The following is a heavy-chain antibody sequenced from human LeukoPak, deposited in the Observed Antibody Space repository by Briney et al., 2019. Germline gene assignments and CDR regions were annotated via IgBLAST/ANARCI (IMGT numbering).Heavy chain of an antibody. V-gene: IGHV3-23*01. Sequence: TGGSLRLSCAASGFTFSNYGMNWVRQAPGKGLEWVSGITGRGESTYYADSVKGRFTISRDNSKNTLYLQMNSLRAEDTAVYYCAKRIQSAMATGYWGQGTLVTVSS. D-gene: IGHD5-18*01. CDR1: GFTFSNYG. J-gene: IGHJ4*02. CDR2: ITGRGEST. CDR3: AKRIQSAMATGY.